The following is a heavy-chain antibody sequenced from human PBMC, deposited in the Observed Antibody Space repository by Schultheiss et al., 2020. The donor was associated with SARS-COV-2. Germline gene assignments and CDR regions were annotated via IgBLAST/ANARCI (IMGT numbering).Heavy chain of an antibody. Sequence: SETLSLTCTVSGGSISSYYWSWIRQPPGKGLEWIGSIYYSGSTNYNPSLKSRVTISVDTSKNQFSLKLSSVTAADTAVYYCARGMGLDYDFWSGFNGAFDIWGQGTMVTVSS. CDR3: ARGMGLDYDFWSGFNGAFDI. J-gene: IGHJ3*02. CDR2: IYYSGST. CDR1: GGSISSYY. D-gene: IGHD3-3*01. V-gene: IGHV4-59*01.